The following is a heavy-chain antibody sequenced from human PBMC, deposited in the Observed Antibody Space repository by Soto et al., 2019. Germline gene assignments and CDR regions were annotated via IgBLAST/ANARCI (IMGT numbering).Heavy chain of an antibody. J-gene: IGHJ4*02. Sequence: EVQLLESGGGLVQPGGSPRLSCAASGFTFSSYAMSWVRQAPGKGLEWVSVISGSGGSTYYADSVKGRFTISRDNSKNPLHLKLTSLTAEDTAVYYSAKDRVGWDGSGSYSDYWGQGTLVTVSS. CDR3: AKDRVGWDGSGSYSDY. V-gene: IGHV3-23*01. CDR2: ISGSGGST. CDR1: GFTFSSYA. D-gene: IGHD3-10*01.